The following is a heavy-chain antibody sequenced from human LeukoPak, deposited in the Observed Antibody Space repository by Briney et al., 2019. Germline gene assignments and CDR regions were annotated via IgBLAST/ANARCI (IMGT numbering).Heavy chain of an antibody. Sequence: KSSETLSLTCTVSGGSISPYYWSWIRQPPGKGLEWIGRINPSGSTNYNPSLKSRVTMSVDTSKNQFSLKLSSVTAADTAVYYCARDMGSGWYGVWGQGTLVTVSS. V-gene: IGHV4-4*07. D-gene: IGHD6-19*01. CDR1: GGSISPYY. CDR3: ARDMGSGWYGV. J-gene: IGHJ4*02. CDR2: INPSGST.